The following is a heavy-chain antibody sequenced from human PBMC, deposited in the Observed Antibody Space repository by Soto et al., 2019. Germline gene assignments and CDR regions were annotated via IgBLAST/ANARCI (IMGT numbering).Heavy chain of an antibody. J-gene: IGHJ4*02. CDR3: ARGASGNYYLDY. CDR2: INTDGSTT. D-gene: IGHD3-10*01. V-gene: IGHV3-74*01. Sequence: EVQLVESGGNLVQPGGSLRLSCAASGFTFSSYWILWVRQPPGKGLLWVSRINTDGSTTNYADSVKGRFTISRENAKNTLYLQMNSLRAEDTAVYYCARGASGNYYLDYWGQGALVTISS. CDR1: GFTFSSYW.